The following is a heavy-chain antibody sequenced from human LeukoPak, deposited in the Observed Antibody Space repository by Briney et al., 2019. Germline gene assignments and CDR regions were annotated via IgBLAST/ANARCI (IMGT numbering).Heavy chain of an antibody. D-gene: IGHD5-24*01. V-gene: IGHV3-7*01. CDR2: IKQDGSEK. J-gene: IGHJ4*02. Sequence: GGSLRLSCAASGFTFSGYWMSWVRQTPEKGLEWVANIKQDGSEKYYVDSVKGRFTISRDNAKNSLYLQMNSLRADDTAVYYCARGEQEMATMSIDYWGQGTLVTVSS. CDR3: ARGEQEMATMSIDY. CDR1: GFTFSGYW.